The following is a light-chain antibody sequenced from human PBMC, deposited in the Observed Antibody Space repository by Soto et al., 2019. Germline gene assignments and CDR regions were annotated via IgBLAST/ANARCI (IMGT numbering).Light chain of an antibody. Sequence: FMLTQPHSVSASPGKTVTISCTGSGDTIASNYVQWYQQFPGSAPSTIIFEDTQRASGIPDRFSGSIDSSSNSASLTISGLTTEDEADYYCQSYNNGNWVFGGGTKVTVL. CDR1: GDTIASNY. CDR3: QSYNNGNWV. V-gene: IGLV6-57*02. J-gene: IGLJ3*02. CDR2: EDT.